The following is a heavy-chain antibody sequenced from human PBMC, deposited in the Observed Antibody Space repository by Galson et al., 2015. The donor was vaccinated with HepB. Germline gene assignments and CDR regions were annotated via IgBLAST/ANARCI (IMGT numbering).Heavy chain of an antibody. CDR1: GGSINGGRHY. J-gene: IGHJ4*02. V-gene: IGHV4-61*02. D-gene: IGHD1-26*01. CDR2: IYTSGST. CDR3: ARDYGYYSGLDY. Sequence: SGGSINGGRHYWSWIRQPAGKGLEWIGRIYTSGSTNYSPSLKSRLTMSLDTSKNQFSLKLTSVTAADTAVYFCARDYGYYSGLDYWGQGTLVTVSS.